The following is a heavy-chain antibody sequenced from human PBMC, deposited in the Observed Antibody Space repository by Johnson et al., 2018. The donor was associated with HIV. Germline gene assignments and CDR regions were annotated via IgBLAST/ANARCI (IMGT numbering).Heavy chain of an antibody. CDR1: GFTFSDHW. J-gene: IGHJ3*02. V-gene: IGHV3-74*01. D-gene: IGHD3-22*01. CDR3: AKAGDYYDSSGYYDAFDI. CDR2: INGDGTGS. Sequence: VQLVESGGGLVQPGGSLRLSCGASGFTFSDHWMQWVRQVPGKGLVWVSRINGDGTGSTYADSVKGRFTISRDNSKNTRYLQMNSLRAEDTAVYYCAKAGDYYDSSGYYDAFDIWGQGTMVTVSS.